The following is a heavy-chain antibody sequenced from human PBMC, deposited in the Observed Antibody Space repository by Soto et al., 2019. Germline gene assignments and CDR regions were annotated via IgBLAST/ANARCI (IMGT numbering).Heavy chain of an antibody. V-gene: IGHV3-23*01. CDR3: AKRSSSSTFDY. D-gene: IGHD6-6*01. J-gene: IGHJ4*02. CDR2: ISDNGGST. CDR1: GFSFISFD. Sequence: AGGSLRLSCAASGFSFISFDMNWVRQAPGKGLEWVSGISDNGGSTYYADSVKGRFTISRDNSKNTLYLQMNSLRAEDTAVYYCAKRSSSSTFDYWGQGTLVTVSS.